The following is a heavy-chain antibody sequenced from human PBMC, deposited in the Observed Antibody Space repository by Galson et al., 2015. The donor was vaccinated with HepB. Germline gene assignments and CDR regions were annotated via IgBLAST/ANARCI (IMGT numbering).Heavy chain of an antibody. CDR2: ISAYNGNT. CDR3: ARDMWQQLANWFDP. V-gene: IGHV1-18*01. D-gene: IGHD6-13*01. Sequence: SYGISWVRQAPGQGLEWMGWISAYNGNTNYAQKLQGRVTMTTDTSTSTAYMELRSLRSDDTAVYYCARDMWQQLANWFDPWGQGTLVTVSS. J-gene: IGHJ5*02. CDR1: SYG.